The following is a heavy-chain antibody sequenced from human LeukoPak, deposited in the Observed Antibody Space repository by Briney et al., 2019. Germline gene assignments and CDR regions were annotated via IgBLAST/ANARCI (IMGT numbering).Heavy chain of an antibody. CDR2: ISAYNGNT. D-gene: IGHD6-13*01. CDR1: GYTFTSYA. J-gene: IGHJ3*02. Sequence: RASVKVSCKASGYTFTSYAMNWVRQAPGQGLEWMGWISAYNGNTNYAQKLQGRVTMTTDTSTSTAYMELRSLRSDDTAVYYCWSYSNKDAFDIWGQGTMVTVSS. V-gene: IGHV1-18*01. CDR3: WSYSNKDAFDI.